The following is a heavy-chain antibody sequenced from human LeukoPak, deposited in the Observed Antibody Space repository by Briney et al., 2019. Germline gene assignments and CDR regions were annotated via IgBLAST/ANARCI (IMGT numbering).Heavy chain of an antibody. CDR1: GTSITTYF. D-gene: IGHD3-22*01. Sequence: SEILSLTCTVSGTSITTYFWSWIRQPAGKGLEWIGRFYSSGSTSYNPSLKSRLTMSVDTSKNEFSLKLRSVTAADTAVYYCVRDRVDSSGYYYYYGLDVWGQGTTVTVSS. CDR2: FYSSGST. V-gene: IGHV4-4*07. J-gene: IGHJ6*02. CDR3: VRDRVDSSGYYYYYGLDV.